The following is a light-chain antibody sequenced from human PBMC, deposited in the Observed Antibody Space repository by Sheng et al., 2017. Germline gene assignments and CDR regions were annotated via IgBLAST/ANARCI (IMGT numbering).Light chain of an antibody. CDR1: QNIRIY. Sequence: DIQMTQSPSSLSASIGDRVTITCQASQNIRIYLNWFQQKPGKTPRLLIYDASHLTTGVPSRFSGGGSGTDFTFTITSLQPEDIATYYCQQLEYLPFTFGQGTKLEIK. J-gene: IGKJ2*01. CDR3: QQLEYLPFT. V-gene: IGKV1-33*01. CDR2: DAS.